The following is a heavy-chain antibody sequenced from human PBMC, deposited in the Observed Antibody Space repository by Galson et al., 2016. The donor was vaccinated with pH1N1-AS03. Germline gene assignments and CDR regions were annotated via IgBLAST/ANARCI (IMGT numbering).Heavy chain of an antibody. CDR2: IGTYT. J-gene: IGHJ6*02. CDR3: ARGPHVMGDRNFYNGMDV. Sequence: SVKVSCKASGYTFTDYGISWVRQAPGQGLEYMEWIGTYTIYAQNLQGRVTMTTDTSTSTAYMELRSLRSDDTAVYYCARGPHVMGDRNFYNGMDVWGQGTTVTVSS. D-gene: IGHD3-16*01. CDR1: GYTFTDYG. V-gene: IGHV1-18*01.